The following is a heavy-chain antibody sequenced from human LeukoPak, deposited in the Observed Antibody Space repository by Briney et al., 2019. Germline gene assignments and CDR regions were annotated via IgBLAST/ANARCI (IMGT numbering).Heavy chain of an antibody. Sequence: GGSLRLSCAASGFTFSSYSMNWVRQAPGKGLEWVSSISSSSSYIYYADSVKGRFTISRDNAKNSLYLQMNSLRAEDTAMYYCARSHYYDSSGYRFDPWGQGTLVTVSS. CDR3: ARSHYYDSSGYRFDP. J-gene: IGHJ5*02. V-gene: IGHV3-21*01. CDR1: GFTFSSYS. D-gene: IGHD3-22*01. CDR2: ISSSSSYI.